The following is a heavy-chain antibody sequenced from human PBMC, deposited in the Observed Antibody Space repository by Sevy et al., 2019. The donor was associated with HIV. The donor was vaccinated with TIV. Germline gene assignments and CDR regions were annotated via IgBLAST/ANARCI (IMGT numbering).Heavy chain of an antibody. J-gene: IGHJ6*02. CDR3: ARDGSSGGLFLKDYYYFGMDV. D-gene: IGHD3-16*01. CDR1: GFTFSSYA. CDR2: ISYDGNNK. Sequence: GVSLRLSCAASGFTFSSYAMHWVRQAPGKGLEWVAVISYDGNNKYHADSVKDRFTISRDNSKNTLYLQMNSLRAEDTAVYYCARDGSSGGLFLKDYYYFGMDVWGQGTTVTVSS. V-gene: IGHV3-30*04.